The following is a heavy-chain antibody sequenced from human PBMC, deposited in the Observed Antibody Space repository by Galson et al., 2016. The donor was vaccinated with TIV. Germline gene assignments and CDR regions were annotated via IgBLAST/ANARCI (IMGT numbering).Heavy chain of an antibody. CDR1: GGTLTSYA. V-gene: IGHV1-69*06. J-gene: IGHJ4*02. Sequence: SVKVSCKASGGTLTSYAINWERQAPGQGLEWMGGIIPLFHTPNYAQKYHDRITIVADKSTGTVYMELRRLTSEDTAVYYCVNIQKTNTYDSWGRGTPVTVSS. CDR2: IIPLFHTP. CDR3: VNIQKTNTYDS. D-gene: IGHD2-15*01.